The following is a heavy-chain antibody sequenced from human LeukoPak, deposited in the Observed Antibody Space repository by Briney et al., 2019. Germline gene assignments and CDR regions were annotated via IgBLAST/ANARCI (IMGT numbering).Heavy chain of an antibody. D-gene: IGHD6-19*01. Sequence: GRSLRLSCAASGFTFSSYGMHWVRQAPGKGLEWVAVIWYDGSNKYYADSVKGRFTISRDNSKNTLYLQMNSLRAEDTAVYYCARDPASVAHFDYWGQGTLVTVSS. V-gene: IGHV3-33*01. CDR1: GFTFSSYG. J-gene: IGHJ4*02. CDR3: ARDPASVAHFDY. CDR2: IWYDGSNK.